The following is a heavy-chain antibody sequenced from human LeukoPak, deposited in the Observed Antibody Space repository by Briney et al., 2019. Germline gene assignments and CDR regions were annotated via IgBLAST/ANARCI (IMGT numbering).Heavy chain of an antibody. V-gene: IGHV3-21*01. CDR3: AREPTDLGNHFDY. CDR1: GFTFSAYN. Sequence: GGSLRLSCVTSGFTFSAYNMNWVRQAPGKGLEWVSCISSSSSYIYYADSVKGRFTISRDNAKNSLYLQMNSLRAEDTAVYYCAREPTDLGNHFDYWGQGTLVTVSS. J-gene: IGHJ4*02. D-gene: IGHD4-23*01. CDR2: ISSSSSYI.